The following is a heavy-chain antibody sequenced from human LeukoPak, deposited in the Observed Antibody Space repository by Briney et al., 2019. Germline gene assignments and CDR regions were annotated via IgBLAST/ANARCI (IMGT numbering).Heavy chain of an antibody. D-gene: IGHD1-1*01. V-gene: IGHV3-43D*03. CDR1: GFTFDDYA. J-gene: IGHJ4*02. Sequence: PGGSLRLSCAASGFTFDDYAMHWVRQVPGKGLEWVSLITWDGGTTYYADSVKGRFTISRDNSKNSLYLQMNSLRAEDTAVYYCARDQDWNDRGGLDYWGQGTLVIVSS. CDR2: ITWDGGTT. CDR3: ARDQDWNDRGGLDY.